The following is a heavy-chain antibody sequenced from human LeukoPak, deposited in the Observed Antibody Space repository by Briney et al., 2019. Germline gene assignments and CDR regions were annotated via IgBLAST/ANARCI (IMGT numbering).Heavy chain of an antibody. J-gene: IGHJ5*02. D-gene: IGHD4-17*01. CDR2: IWYDGTNK. CDR1: GFAFSSFG. Sequence: GGSLKLSCAASGFAFSSFGMHWVRQAPGKGLEWVAVIWYDGTNKYYADSVKGRFTISRDNSKNTLYLQMNSLRAEDTAVYYCARATVTRWFDPWGQGTLVTVSS. V-gene: IGHV3-33*01. CDR3: ARATVTRWFDP.